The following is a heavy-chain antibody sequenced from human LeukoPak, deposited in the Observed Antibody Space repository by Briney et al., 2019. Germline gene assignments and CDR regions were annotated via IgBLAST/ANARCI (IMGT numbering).Heavy chain of an antibody. CDR2: IQDGGTS. D-gene: IGHD2/OR15-2a*01. J-gene: IGHJ4*02. Sequence: PGGSLRLSCAASGFTFRDAWLSWVRHAPAKGLEWVARIQDGGTSDHASPVKGRFTISRDDSKATMYLQMNNLKTEDTGVYYCTTVSHFYLGGEGTLVTVSS. CDR3: TTVSHFYL. CDR1: GFTFRDAW. V-gene: IGHV3-15*01.